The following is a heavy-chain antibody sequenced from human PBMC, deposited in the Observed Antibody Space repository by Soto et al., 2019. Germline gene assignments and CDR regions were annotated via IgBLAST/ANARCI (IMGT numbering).Heavy chain of an antibody. CDR3: ARGYSGGGY. J-gene: IGHJ4*02. D-gene: IGHD6-19*01. CDR1: GFTFSSYT. CDR2: ISSSSSYI. V-gene: IGHV3-21*01. Sequence: EVQLVESGGGLVKPGGSLRLSCAASGFTFSSYTMNWVRQAPGKGLEWVSSISSSSSYIYYADSVKGRFTISRDNAKNALYLEMSGLRAEDTAVDYCARGYSGGGYWGQGTLVTVSS.